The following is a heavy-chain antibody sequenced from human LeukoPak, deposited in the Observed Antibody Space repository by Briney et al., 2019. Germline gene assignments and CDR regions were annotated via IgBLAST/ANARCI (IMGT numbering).Heavy chain of an antibody. V-gene: IGHV3-23*01. CDR2: ISDSGGIT. J-gene: IGHJ4*02. Sequence: PGGSLRLSCAVSGITLSNYGMSWVRRAPGKGLEWVAGISDSGGITKYADSVKGRFTISRDNSKNTLYLQMNSLRAEDTAVYFCAKRGVVIRVILVGFHKEAYYFDSWGQGALVTVSS. D-gene: IGHD3-22*01. CDR3: AKRGVVIRVILVGFHKEAYYFDS. CDR1: GITLSNYG.